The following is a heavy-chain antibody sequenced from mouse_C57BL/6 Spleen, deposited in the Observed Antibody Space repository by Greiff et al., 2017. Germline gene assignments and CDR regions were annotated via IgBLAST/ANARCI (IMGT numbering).Heavy chain of an antibody. D-gene: IGHD1-2*01. CDR1: GYAFTNYL. CDR3: AKGGTTAYFDY. Sequence: QVQLKQSGAELVRPGTSVKVSCKASGYAFTNYLIEWVKQRPGQGLEWIGVINPGSGGTNYNEKFKGKATRTADKSSSTAYMQLSSLTSEDSAVYFCAKGGTTAYFDYWGQGTTLTVSS. V-gene: IGHV1-54*01. J-gene: IGHJ2*01. CDR2: INPGSGGT.